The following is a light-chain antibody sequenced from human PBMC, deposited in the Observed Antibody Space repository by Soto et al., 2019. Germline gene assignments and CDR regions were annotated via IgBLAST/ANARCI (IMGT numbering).Light chain of an antibody. J-gene: IGKJ1*01. Sequence: DLQMTQSPSSLSASVGARVHLTCRASQSISSYLNWYQQKPGKAPKLLIYAASSLQSGVPSRFSGSGSGTDFTLTIRSLKPDDFATYYCQQYNSFWTFGQGTKLEIK. CDR1: QSISSY. CDR3: QQYNSFWT. V-gene: IGKV1-39*01. CDR2: AAS.